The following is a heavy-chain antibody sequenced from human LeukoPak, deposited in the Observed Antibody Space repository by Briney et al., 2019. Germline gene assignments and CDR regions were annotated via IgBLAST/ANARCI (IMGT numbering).Heavy chain of an antibody. CDR1: GGTFSSYA. CDR2: IIPIFGTA. V-gene: IGHV1-69*13. D-gene: IGHD3-10*01. Sequence: SVKVSCKASGGTFSSYAISWVRQAPGQGLEWMGWIIPIFGTANYAQKFQGRVTITADESTSTAYMELSSLRSEDTAVYYCARGAPLKRIIMVRGDANVFDIWGQGTMVTVSS. CDR3: ARGAPLKRIIMVRGDANVFDI. J-gene: IGHJ3*02.